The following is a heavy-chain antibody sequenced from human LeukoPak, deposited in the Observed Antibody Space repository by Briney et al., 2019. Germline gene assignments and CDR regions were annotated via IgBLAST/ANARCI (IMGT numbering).Heavy chain of an antibody. D-gene: IGHD1/OR15-1a*01. CDR1: GFTFSAYT. CDR3: ARRTLSPLPYALDV. CDR2: IRSSGSTI. V-gene: IGHV3-48*01. J-gene: IGHJ6*02. Sequence: GGSLRLSCAASGFTFSAYTMTWVRQAPGRGLEWISYIRSSGSTIYYADSVKGRFTISRDSAKSSLFLQMNNLRADDSAVYYCARRTLSPLPYALDVWGQGTTVAVSS.